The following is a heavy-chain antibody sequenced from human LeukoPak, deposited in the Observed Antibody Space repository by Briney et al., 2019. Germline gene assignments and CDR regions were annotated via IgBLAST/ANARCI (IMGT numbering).Heavy chain of an antibody. CDR2: IIPIFGTA. CDR3: ARGIYSSSSSPPEYYYYYMDV. Sequence: ASVKVSCKASGGTFSSYAISWVRQAPGQGLEWMGGIIPIFGTANYAQKFQGRVTITADESTSTAYMELSSLRSEDTAVYYCARGIYSSSSSPPEYYYYYMDVWGKGTTVTVSS. D-gene: IGHD6-6*01. J-gene: IGHJ6*03. V-gene: IGHV1-69*13. CDR1: GGTFSSYA.